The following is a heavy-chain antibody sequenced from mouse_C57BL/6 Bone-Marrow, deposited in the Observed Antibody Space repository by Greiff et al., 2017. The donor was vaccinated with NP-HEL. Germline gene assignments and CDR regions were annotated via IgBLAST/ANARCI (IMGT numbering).Heavy chain of an antibody. D-gene: IGHD1-1*01. J-gene: IGHJ2*01. CDR3: ARCVYYGSSFFDY. V-gene: IGHV1-55*01. CDR1: GYTFTSYW. CDR2: IYPGSGST. Sequence: VQLQQPGAELVKPGASVKMSCKASGYTFTSYWITWVKQRPGQGLEWIGDIYPGSGSTNYNEKFKSKATLTVDTTSSTAYMRLRSLTSEDSAVYYCARCVYYGSSFFDYWGQGTTLTVSS.